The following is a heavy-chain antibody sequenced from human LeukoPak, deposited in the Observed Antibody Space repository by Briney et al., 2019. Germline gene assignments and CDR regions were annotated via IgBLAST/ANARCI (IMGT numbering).Heavy chain of an antibody. J-gene: IGHJ6*03. D-gene: IGHD3-10*01. CDR2: IYSGGST. CDR3: ARDQGYYYGSGTYYHMDV. Sequence: GGSLRLSCAASGFTVSSNYMSWVRQAPGKGLEWVSVIYSGGSTYYADSVKGRFTISRDNSKNTLYLQMNSLRAEDTAVYYCARDQGYYYGSGTYYHMDVWGKGTTVTVSS. V-gene: IGHV3-53*01. CDR1: GFTVSSNY.